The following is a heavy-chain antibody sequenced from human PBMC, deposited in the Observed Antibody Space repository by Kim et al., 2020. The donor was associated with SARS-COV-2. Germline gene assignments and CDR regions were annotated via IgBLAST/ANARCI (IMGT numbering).Heavy chain of an antibody. V-gene: IGHV3-13*04. Sequence: GGSLRLSCAASGFTFSSYDMHWVRQATGKGLEWVSAIGTAGDTYYPGSVKGRFTISRENAKNSLYLQMNSLRAGDTAVYYCARAPRGYSYGYPYYFDYWGQGTLVTVSS. D-gene: IGHD5-18*01. J-gene: IGHJ4*02. CDR3: ARAPRGYSYGYPYYFDY. CDR2: IGTAGDT. CDR1: GFTFSSYD.